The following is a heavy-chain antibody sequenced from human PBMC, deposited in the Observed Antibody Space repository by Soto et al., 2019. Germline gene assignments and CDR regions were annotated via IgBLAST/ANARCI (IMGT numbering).Heavy chain of an antibody. CDR1: GFTFSSYG. D-gene: IGHD3-10*01. V-gene: IGHV3-33*01. CDR2: IWYDGSNK. CDR3: ARDLSPELLWFGELLV. J-gene: IGHJ4*02. Sequence: GGSLRLSCAASGFTFSSYGMHWVRQAPGKGLEWVAVIWYDGSNKYYADSVKGRFTISRDNSKNTLYLQMNSLRAEDTAVYYCARDLSPELLWFGELLVWGQGTLVTVSS.